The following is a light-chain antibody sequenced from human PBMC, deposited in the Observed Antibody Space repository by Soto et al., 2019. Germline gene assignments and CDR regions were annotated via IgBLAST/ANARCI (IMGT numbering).Light chain of an antibody. Sequence: EIVLTQSPATLSMSPGERATLSCRASQSVGTNLAWYRQIPGQAPRLLMYGAATGATGTPARFIGSGSGTEFTLTISSLQSEDFAVYYCQQYNQWPPYTFGQGTNVEIK. CDR2: GAA. CDR1: QSVGTN. CDR3: QQYNQWPPYT. J-gene: IGKJ2*01. V-gene: IGKV3-15*01.